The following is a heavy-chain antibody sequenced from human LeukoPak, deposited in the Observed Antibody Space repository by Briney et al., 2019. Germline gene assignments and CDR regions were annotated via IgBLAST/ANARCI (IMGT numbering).Heavy chain of an antibody. CDR1: GGSISSGGYY. J-gene: IGHJ3*02. Sequence: SETLSLTCTVSGGSISSGGYYWSWIRQPPGKELEWIGSIYYSGSTYYNPSLNSQVTISVYTSKNQFSLKVTSVTAADTAVYYCARDYLGGNPDAFDIWGQGTMVTVSS. CDR3: ARDYLGGNPDAFDI. V-gene: IGHV4-39*07. CDR2: IYYSGST. D-gene: IGHD4-23*01.